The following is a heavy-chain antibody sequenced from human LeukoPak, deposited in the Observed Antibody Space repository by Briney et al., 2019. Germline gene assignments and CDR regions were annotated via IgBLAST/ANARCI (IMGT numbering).Heavy chain of an antibody. V-gene: IGHV1-18*01. Sequence: ASVKVSCKASGGTFSSYAISWVRQAPGQGLEWMGWISAYDGNTNYAQKLQGRVTMTTDTSTSAAYMELRSLRSDDTAVYYCARDLGAHWFDPWGQGTLVTVSS. J-gene: IGHJ5*02. CDR1: GGTFSSYA. CDR2: ISAYDGNT. CDR3: ARDLGAHWFDP.